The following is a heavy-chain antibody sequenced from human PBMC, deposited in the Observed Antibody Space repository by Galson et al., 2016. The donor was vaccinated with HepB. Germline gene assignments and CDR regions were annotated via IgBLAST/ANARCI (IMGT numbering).Heavy chain of an antibody. J-gene: IGHJ6*02. CDR2: ISPYNDDT. Sequence: SVKVSCKASGFPLTSYGIIWVRQAPRQGLEWMGWISPYNDDTKYPQKFQGRVTMTADTSTSTAYMEPRSLRSDDTAVYYCARIRRDYYNGMDVWGQGTTVIVSS. V-gene: IGHV1-18*01. CDR1: GFPLTSYG. CDR3: ARIRRDYYNGMDV.